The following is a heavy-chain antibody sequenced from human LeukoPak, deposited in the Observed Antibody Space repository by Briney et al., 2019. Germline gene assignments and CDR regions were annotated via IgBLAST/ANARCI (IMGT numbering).Heavy chain of an antibody. V-gene: IGHV3-33*01. CDR3: ARGSGSFSGGSDY. D-gene: IGHD1-26*01. J-gene: IGHJ4*02. CDR1: GFXFSSYG. CDR2: IWSDGSNK. Sequence: GGSLRLSCAASGFXFSSYGIHWVRQTPGKGLEWVAIIWSDGSNKYYADSVKGRFTISRDNSKHTLYLQMNSLRAEDTAVYYCARGSGSFSGGSDYWGQGTLVTVSS.